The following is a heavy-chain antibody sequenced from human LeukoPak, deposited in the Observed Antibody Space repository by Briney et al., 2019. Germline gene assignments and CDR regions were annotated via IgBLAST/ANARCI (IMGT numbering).Heavy chain of an antibody. CDR1: GFTFSSYA. D-gene: IGHD3-10*01. V-gene: IGHV3-30*01. J-gene: IGHJ4*02. CDR2: ISYDGSNK. Sequence: GGSLRLSCAASGFTFSSYAMHWVRQAPGEGLEWVAVISYDGSNKYYADSVKGRFTISRDNAKNSLYLQMNSLRAEDTALYYCAKGSRLWFGESALDYWGQGTLVTVSS. CDR3: AKGSRLWFGESALDY.